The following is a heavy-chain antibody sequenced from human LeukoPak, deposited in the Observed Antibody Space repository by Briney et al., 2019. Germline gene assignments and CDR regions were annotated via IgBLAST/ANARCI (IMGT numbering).Heavy chain of an antibody. Sequence: GRSLRLSCVVSGFTFSHYSMHWVRQAPGKGLEWVALVLYDGSNNHHADSEKGRFTISRDKSQNMLYLEMNSVRAEDTAGYCCGKGGLEVVPAADYYYYYYMDVWGKGTTVTVSS. D-gene: IGHD2-2*01. CDR3: GKGGLEVVPAADYYYYYYMDV. CDR2: VLYDGSNN. J-gene: IGHJ6*03. V-gene: IGHV3-30*01. CDR1: GFTFSHYS.